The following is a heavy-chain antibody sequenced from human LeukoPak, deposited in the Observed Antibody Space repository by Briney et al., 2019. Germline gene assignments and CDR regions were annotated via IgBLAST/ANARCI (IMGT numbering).Heavy chain of an antibody. J-gene: IGHJ4*02. CDR2: IYYSGST. CDR3: ARVGTMARGVIPFDY. V-gene: IGHV4-39*07. Sequence: PSETLSLTCTVSGGSISSSSYYWGWIRQPPGKGLEWIGSIYYSGSTYYNPSLKSRVTISVDTSKNQFSLKLSSVTAADTAVYYCARVGTMARGVIPFDYWGQGTLVTVSS. CDR1: GGSISSSSYY. D-gene: IGHD3-10*01.